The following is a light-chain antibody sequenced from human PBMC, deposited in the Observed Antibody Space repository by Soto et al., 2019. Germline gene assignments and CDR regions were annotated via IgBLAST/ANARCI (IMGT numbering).Light chain of an antibody. J-gene: IGLJ2*01. CDR1: SSNIGSNT. Sequence: LTQPPSASGTPGQRVTISCSGSSSNIGSNTVNWYQQLPGTAPKLLIYSNNQRPSGVPDRFSGSKSGTSASLAISGLQSEDEADYDCAAWDDSLNGPYVVFGGGTQLTVL. CDR3: AAWDDSLNGPYVV. V-gene: IGLV1-44*01. CDR2: SNN.